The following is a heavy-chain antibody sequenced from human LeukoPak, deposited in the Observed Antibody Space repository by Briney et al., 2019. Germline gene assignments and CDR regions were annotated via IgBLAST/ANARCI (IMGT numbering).Heavy chain of an antibody. CDR1: GFTFSSYS. D-gene: IGHD5-12*01. Sequence: GGSLRLSCAASGFTFSSYSMNWVRQAPGKGLEWVSSISSSSSYIYYADSVKGRFTISRDNANNSLYLQMNSLRAEDTAVYYCARGLRNSGYETPYYYYGMDVWGKGTTVTVSS. CDR2: ISSSSSYI. V-gene: IGHV3-21*01. CDR3: ARGLRNSGYETPYYYYGMDV. J-gene: IGHJ6*04.